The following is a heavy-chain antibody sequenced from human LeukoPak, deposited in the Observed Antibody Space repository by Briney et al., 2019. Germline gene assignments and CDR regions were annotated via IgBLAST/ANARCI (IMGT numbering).Heavy chain of an antibody. D-gene: IGHD3-10*01. CDR3: AREMVRGDFDY. CDR1: GFTFSSYA. J-gene: IGHJ4*02. CDR2: FSGSGGDT. Sequence: GGSLRLSCAASGFTFSSYAMSWVRQAPGKGLEWVSAFSGSGGDTYYADSVKGRLTISRDNAKNSLYLQMNSLRAEDTAVYYCAREMVRGDFDYWGQGTLVTVSS. V-gene: IGHV3-23*01.